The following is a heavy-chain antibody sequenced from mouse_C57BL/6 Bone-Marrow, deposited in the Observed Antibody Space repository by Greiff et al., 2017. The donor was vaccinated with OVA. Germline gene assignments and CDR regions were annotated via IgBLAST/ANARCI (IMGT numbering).Heavy chain of an antibody. CDR3: AGRPYRSYWYFDV. V-gene: IGHV2-9-1*01. J-gene: IGHJ1*03. CDR2: IWTGGGT. D-gene: IGHD2-10*01. Sequence: VQWVESGPGLVAPSQSLSITCTVSGFSLTSYAISWVRQPPGKGLEWLGVIWTGGGTNYNSALKSRLSISKDNSKSQVFLKMNSLQTDDTARYYCAGRPYRSYWYFDVWGTGTTVTVSS. CDR1: GFSLTSYA.